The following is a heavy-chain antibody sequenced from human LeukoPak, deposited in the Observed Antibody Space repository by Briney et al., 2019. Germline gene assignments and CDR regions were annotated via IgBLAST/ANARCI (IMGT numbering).Heavy chain of an antibody. D-gene: IGHD3-22*01. CDR1: GGSISSSSFY. V-gene: IGHV4-39*01. CDR3: AGRSYDYDSSPPLRGVFDI. J-gene: IGHJ3*02. CDR2: IYHSGNT. Sequence: SETLSLTCTVSGGSISSSSFYWGWPRQPPGKGLEWIGSIYHSGNTYYKPSVKSRLTISVDTSKNQFSLKLSSVPAADTAVYYCAGRSYDYDSSPPLRGVFDIWGQGTMVTVSS.